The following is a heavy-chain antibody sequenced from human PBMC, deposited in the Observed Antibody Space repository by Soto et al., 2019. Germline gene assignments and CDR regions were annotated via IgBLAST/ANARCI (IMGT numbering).Heavy chain of an antibody. CDR2: FDPEDGET. V-gene: IGHV1-24*01. Sequence: ASVKVSCKVSGYTLTELSMHWVRQAPGKGLEWMGGFDPEDGETIYAQKFQGRVTMTEDTSTDTAYMELSSLRSEDTAVYYCATGPRWGVIGDFDYWGQGTLVTVSS. D-gene: IGHD3-16*02. CDR1: GYTLTELS. J-gene: IGHJ4*02. CDR3: ATGPRWGVIGDFDY.